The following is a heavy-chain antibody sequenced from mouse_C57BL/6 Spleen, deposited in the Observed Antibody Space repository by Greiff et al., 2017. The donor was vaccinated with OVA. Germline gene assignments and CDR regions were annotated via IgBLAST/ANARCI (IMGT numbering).Heavy chain of an antibody. CDR1: GFTFSDFY. CDR3: ARDAGGRGWYVDV. V-gene: IGHV7-1*01. D-gene: IGHD3-3*01. J-gene: IGHJ1*03. Sequence: SGGGLVQSGRSLRLSCATSGFTFSDFYMAWVRQAPGKGLEWIAASRNKANDYTTEYSASVKGRFIVSRDTSQSILYLQMHALRAEDTAIYDWARDAGGRGWYVDVWGTGTTVTVSS. CDR2: SRNKANDYTT.